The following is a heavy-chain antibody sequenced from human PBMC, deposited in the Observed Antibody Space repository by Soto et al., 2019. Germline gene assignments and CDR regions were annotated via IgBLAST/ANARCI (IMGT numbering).Heavy chain of an antibody. D-gene: IGHD1-1*01. V-gene: IGHV1-2*02. CDR2: INPNSGGT. CDR1: GYTFSDYY. Sequence: AAVKVSCKASGYTFSDYYIHWVRQAPGQGLEWMGWINPNSGGTKYAPKFQGGVTMTRDTSITTAYMELSRLRSGDTAVYYCAREPATAKPEGVDFWGQGTLVIVSS. J-gene: IGHJ4*02. CDR3: AREPATAKPEGVDF.